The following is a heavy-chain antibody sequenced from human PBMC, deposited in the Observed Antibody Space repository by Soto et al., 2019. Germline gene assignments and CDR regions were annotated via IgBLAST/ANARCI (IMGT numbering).Heavy chain of an antibody. Sequence: QVQLVQSGAEVKKPGSSVKVSCKASGGTFSRYAISWVRQAPGQGLEWMGGIIPLFGTANYAQKFQGRVTITXXEXTXXAYRELRRRGSEDTAVYYCAQTLGLAVAGPGRFDLWGRGTLVTVSS. CDR2: IIPLFGTA. D-gene: IGHD6-19*01. J-gene: IGHJ2*01. CDR3: AQTLGLAVAGPGRFDL. CDR1: GGTFSRYA. V-gene: IGHV1-69*05.